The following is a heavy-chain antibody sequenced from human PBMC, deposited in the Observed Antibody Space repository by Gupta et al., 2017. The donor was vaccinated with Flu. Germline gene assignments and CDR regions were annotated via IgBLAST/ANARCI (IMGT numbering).Heavy chain of an antibody. J-gene: IGHJ4*02. CDR1: GGSISSSSSY. V-gene: IGHV4-39*01. D-gene: IGHD1-1*01. CDR3: ARHLGTQNWNYCDY. Sequence: QLQLQESGPGLVKPSETLSLTCTVSGGSISSSSSYWGWIRQPPGKGLEWIGSISYSGSTYYNPSLKSRVTISVDTSKNQFSLKLNSMTATDTAVYYCARHLGTQNWNYCDYWGRGTLVTVSS. CDR2: ISYSGST.